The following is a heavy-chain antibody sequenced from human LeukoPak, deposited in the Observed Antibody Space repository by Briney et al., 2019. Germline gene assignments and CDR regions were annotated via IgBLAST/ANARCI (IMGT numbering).Heavy chain of an antibody. Sequence: GGSLRLSCAASGFTFSSYSMNWVRQAPGKGLEWVSYISSSSSTIYYADSVKGRFTISRDNAKNSLYLQMNSLRAEDTAVYYCARVGPTVTTSTANYGYFDYWGQGTLVTVSS. D-gene: IGHD4-17*01. CDR1: GFTFSSYS. V-gene: IGHV3-48*01. CDR3: ARVGPTVTTSTANYGYFDY. J-gene: IGHJ4*02. CDR2: ISSSSSTI.